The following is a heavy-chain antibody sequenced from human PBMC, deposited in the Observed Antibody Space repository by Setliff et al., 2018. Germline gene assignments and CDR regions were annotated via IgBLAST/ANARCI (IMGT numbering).Heavy chain of an antibody. CDR3: AKDLASWSPDR. V-gene: IGHV3-21*04. Sequence: GGSLRLSCAASGFTFSSYSMNWVRQAPGKGLEWVSSISSSSSYIYYADSVKGRFTIFRDNSKNSLYLQMNDLRAEDTAVYYCAKDLASWSPDRWGLGTLVTVSS. D-gene: IGHD3-3*01. CDR1: GFTFSSYS. CDR2: ISSSSSYI. J-gene: IGHJ4*02.